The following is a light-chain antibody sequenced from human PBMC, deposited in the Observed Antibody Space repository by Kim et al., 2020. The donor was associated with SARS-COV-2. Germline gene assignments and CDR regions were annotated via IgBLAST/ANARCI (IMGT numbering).Light chain of an antibody. V-gene: IGLV3-21*04. Sequence: SYELTQPPSVSVAPGKTARITCGGNNIGSKSVHWYQQKPGQAPVLVIYYDSDRPSGIPERFSGSNSWNTATLTISRVEAGDEADYYCQVWDSSSDREVFGTGTKVTVL. CDR3: QVWDSSSDREV. CDR2: YDS. CDR1: NIGSKS. J-gene: IGLJ1*01.